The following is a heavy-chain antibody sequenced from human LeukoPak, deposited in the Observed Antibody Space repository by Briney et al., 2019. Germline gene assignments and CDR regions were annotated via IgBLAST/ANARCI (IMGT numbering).Heavy chain of an antibody. CDR1: GVSFSDFY. V-gene: IGHV3-11*01. Sequence: GGSLRLSCAASGVSFSDFYMSWIRQAPGIGLEYISYIGTRSKPIYSADSVKGRFTISRDDAKNSLYLQMNSLRDEDTAVYFCAREARGSGRDFHYWGQGILVTVSS. D-gene: IGHD1-26*01. CDR3: AREARGSGRDFHY. J-gene: IGHJ4*02. CDR2: IGTRSKPI.